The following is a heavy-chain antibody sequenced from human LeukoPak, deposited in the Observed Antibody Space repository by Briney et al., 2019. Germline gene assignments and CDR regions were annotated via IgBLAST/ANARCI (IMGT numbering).Heavy chain of an antibody. D-gene: IGHD3-10*01. V-gene: IGHV3-48*03. CDR3: ATVGHGSGSYYFDY. CDR1: GFAFSSYE. Sequence: PGGSLRLSCAASGFAFSSYEMNWVRQAPGKGLEWVSYISGSGSTIYYADSVKGRFAISRDNAKNSLYLQMNSLRAEDTAVYYCATVGHGSGSYYFDYWGQGTLVTVSS. CDR2: ISGSGSTI. J-gene: IGHJ4*02.